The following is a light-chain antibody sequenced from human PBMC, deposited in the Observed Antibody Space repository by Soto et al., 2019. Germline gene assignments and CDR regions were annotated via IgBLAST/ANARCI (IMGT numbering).Light chain of an antibody. CDR1: QSVRSN. V-gene: IGKV3-11*01. CDR3: QQRSDWPWT. J-gene: IGKJ1*01. CDR2: AAS. Sequence: EIVMTQSPATLSVSPGEWATLSCRASQSVRSNLAWYQQRPGQAPRLLIYAASTRATGIPARFSGGGSGTDFTLTISSLEPEDFAVYYCQQRSDWPWTFGQGTKVDIK.